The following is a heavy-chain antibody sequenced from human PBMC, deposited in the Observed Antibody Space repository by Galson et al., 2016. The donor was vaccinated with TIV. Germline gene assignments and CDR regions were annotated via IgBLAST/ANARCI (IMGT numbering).Heavy chain of an antibody. CDR1: GFTFNTYS. Sequence: SLRLSCAASGFTFNTYSMNWARQAPGKGLEWVSYISSSSSKIYYADSVKGRFTVSRDNAKNSLYLQMNSLRDEDTAVYYCQCTNGNDRGYYYYGMDVWGRGTTVTVSS. D-gene: IGHD2-8*01. V-gene: IGHV3-48*02. CDR3: QCTNGNDRGYYYYGMDV. J-gene: IGHJ6*02. CDR2: ISSSSSKI.